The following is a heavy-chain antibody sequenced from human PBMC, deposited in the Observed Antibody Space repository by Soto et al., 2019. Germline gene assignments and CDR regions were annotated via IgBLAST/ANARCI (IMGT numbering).Heavy chain of an antibody. CDR2: ISSSSSYS. V-gene: IGHV3-21*06. D-gene: IGHD5-18*01. CDR1: GFLFVKHY. Sequence: PGGSLRLSCSASGFLFVKHYMNWVRQAPGKGLEWVASISSSSSYSYHADSVKGRFTISRDNGKNSLFLQMDSLRVEDTGIYYCTRDSWTQRPFSRYHSDGMDVWGQGTTVTVSS. J-gene: IGHJ6*02. CDR3: TRDSWTQRPFSRYHSDGMDV.